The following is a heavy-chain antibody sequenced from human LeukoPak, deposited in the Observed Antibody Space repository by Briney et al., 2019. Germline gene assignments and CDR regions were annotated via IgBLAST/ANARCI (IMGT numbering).Heavy chain of an antibody. Sequence: GGSLRLSCAASGFTVSSNYMSWVRQAPGKGLEWVSVIYSGGSTYYADSVKGRFTISRDNSKNTLYLQMNSLRAEDTAVYYCARDRGYSGYDWAGGFDYWGQGTLVTVSS. J-gene: IGHJ4*02. CDR3: ARDRGYSGYDWAGGFDY. CDR1: GFTVSSNY. CDR2: IYSGGST. D-gene: IGHD5-12*01. V-gene: IGHV3-53*01.